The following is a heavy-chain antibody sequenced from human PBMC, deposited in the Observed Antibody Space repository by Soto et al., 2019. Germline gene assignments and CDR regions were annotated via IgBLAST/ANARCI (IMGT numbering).Heavy chain of an antibody. J-gene: IGHJ4*02. Sequence: QPVGSLRLSCAASGFTFSNYAMNWVRRAPGKGLEWVSTIGGSGAPTYYADSVKGRFTISRDNSRNTLYLQMNSLRAEDTAVYFCASKLTFGSSSDYWGQGTLVTVSS. D-gene: IGHD7-27*01. CDR1: GFTFSNYA. CDR3: ASKLTFGSSSDY. V-gene: IGHV3-23*01. CDR2: IGGSGAPT.